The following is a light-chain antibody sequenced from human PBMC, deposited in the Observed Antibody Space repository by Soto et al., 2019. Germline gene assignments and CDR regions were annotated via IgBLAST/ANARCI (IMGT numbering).Light chain of an antibody. J-gene: IGKJ4*01. CDR1: QSVSSGK. Sequence: EIVLTQSPGTLSLSPGERATLSCRVSQSVSSGKLAWYQQKPGQAPRLLIFGASGRATGIPDRFSGSGSGTDFSLTISRLEPEDPAVYYCQQYGSSLLTFGGGTKVDIK. CDR2: GAS. V-gene: IGKV3-20*01. CDR3: QQYGSSLLT.